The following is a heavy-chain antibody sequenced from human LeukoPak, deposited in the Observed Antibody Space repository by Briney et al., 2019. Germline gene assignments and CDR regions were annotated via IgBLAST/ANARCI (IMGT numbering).Heavy chain of an antibody. CDR2: IYTSGSA. D-gene: IGHD7-27*01. CDR1: GGSISSYY. V-gene: IGHV4-4*07. J-gene: IGHJ5*02. CDR3: ARDREAVADWGYDWFDP. Sequence: PSETLSLTCTVSGGSISSYYWSWIRQPAGKGLDWIGRIYTSGSANYNPSLKSRVTMSVDTSKNQFSLKVTSVTAADTAVYYCARDREAVADWGYDWFDPWGQGILVTVSS.